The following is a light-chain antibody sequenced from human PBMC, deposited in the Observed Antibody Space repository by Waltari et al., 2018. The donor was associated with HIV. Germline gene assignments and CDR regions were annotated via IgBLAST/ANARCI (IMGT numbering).Light chain of an antibody. Sequence: DIVMTQSPNSLAVSLGERATLNCKSSQSVLNRSTKKNYLPWYQQTPGQPPKRLIYWASTRESGVPDRFSGCGSGTDFTLTINNLQAEDVAVYYCQQYYSSPLTFGQGTKVEIK. CDR1: QSVLNRSTKKNY. J-gene: IGKJ1*01. CDR2: WAS. CDR3: QQYYSSPLT. V-gene: IGKV4-1*01.